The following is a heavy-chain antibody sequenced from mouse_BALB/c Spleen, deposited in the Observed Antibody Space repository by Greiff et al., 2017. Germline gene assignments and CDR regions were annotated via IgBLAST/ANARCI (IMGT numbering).Heavy chain of an antibody. D-gene: IGHD1-2*01. Sequence: EVQLVESGGGLVQPKGSLKLSCAASGFTFNTYAMNWVRQAPGKGLEWVARIRSKSNNYATYYADSVKDRFTISRDDSQSMLYLQMNNLKTEDTAMYYCVRQPHYYGYFDYWGQGTTLTVSS. CDR3: VRQPHYYGYFDY. J-gene: IGHJ2*01. CDR1: GFTFNTYA. V-gene: IGHV10-1*02. CDR2: IRSKSNNYAT.